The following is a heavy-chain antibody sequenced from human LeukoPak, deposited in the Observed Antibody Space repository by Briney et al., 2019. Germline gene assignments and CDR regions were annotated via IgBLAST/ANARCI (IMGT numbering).Heavy chain of an antibody. CDR1: GFTFDDYA. V-gene: IGHV3-43*02. CDR2: VSGDGGST. CDR3: AKDPRRLGYCSGGSCYDWFDP. J-gene: IGHJ5*02. Sequence: GGSLRLSCTASGFTFDDYAMHWVRQAPGKGLEWVSLVSGDGGSTYYADSVKGRFTTSRDNSKNSLYLQMNSLRTEDTALYYCAKDPRRLGYCSGGSCYDWFDPWGQGTLVTVSS. D-gene: IGHD2-15*01.